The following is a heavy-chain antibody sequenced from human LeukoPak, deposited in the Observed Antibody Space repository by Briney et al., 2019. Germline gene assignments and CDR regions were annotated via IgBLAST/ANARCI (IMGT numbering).Heavy chain of an antibody. V-gene: IGHV1-18*01. CDR3: ARAGYDYVWGSYREFDY. D-gene: IGHD3-16*02. CDR2: ISAYNGNT. Sequence: ASVKVSCKASGYTFTSYGISWVRQAPGQGLEWMGWISAYNGNTNYAQKLQGRVTMTTDTSTSTAYMELRSLRSDDTAVYYCARAGYDYVWGSYREFDYWGQGTLVTVSS. CDR1: GYTFTSYG. J-gene: IGHJ4*02.